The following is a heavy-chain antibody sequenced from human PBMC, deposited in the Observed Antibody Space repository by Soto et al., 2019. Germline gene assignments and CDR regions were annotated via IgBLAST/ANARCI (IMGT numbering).Heavy chain of an antibody. V-gene: IGHV4-39*01. CDR3: ARLNVLLWFGELLRDYYGMDV. J-gene: IGHJ6*02. CDR2: IYYSGST. D-gene: IGHD3-10*01. Sequence: SATLSLTCTVACSSIISSSYYWGWIRQPPGKGLEWIGSIYYSGSTYYNPSLKSRVTISVDTSKNQFSLKLSSVTAADTAVYYCARLNVLLWFGELLRDYYGMDVWGQGTTVT. CDR1: CSSIISSSYY.